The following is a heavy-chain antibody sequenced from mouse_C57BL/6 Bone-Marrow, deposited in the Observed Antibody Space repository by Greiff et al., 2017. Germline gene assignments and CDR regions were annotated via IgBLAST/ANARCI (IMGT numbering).Heavy chain of an antibody. CDR3: ANDYYGGY. CDR1: GYTFTSYG. J-gene: IGHJ2*01. Sequence: QVQLKESGAELARPGASVKLSCKASGYTFTSYGISWVKQRPGQGLEWIGNINPSNGGTNYNEKFKSKATLTVDKSSSTAYMQLSSLTSEDSAVXYCANDYYGGYWGQGTTLTVSS. V-gene: IGHV1-53*01. D-gene: IGHD1-1*01. CDR2: INPSNGGT.